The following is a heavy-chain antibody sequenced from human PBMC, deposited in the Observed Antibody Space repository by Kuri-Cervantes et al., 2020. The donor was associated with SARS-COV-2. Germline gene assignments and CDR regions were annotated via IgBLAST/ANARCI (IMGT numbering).Heavy chain of an antibody. D-gene: IGHD3-3*01. Sequence: GESLKISCAASGFNFGRSEMHWVRQAPGKGLEWVAFISNDAKHKKCMVSGKGRFTISRDNTQNTLLLQMTSLRSEDTAIYYCAKDHFGFPDFWGQGTLVTVSS. CDR3: AKDHFGFPDF. CDR2: ISNDAKHK. V-gene: IGHV3-30*18. CDR1: GFNFGRSE. J-gene: IGHJ4*02.